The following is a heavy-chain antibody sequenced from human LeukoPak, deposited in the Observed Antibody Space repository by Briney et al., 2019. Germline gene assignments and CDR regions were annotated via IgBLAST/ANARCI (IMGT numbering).Heavy chain of an antibody. CDR2: INPNSGGT. CDR3: ARGTGPWEVAATPFDY. Sequence: ASVKVSCKASGYTFTGYYMHWVRQAPGQGLEWMGWINPNSGGTNYAQKFQGRVTMTRDTSISTAYMELSRLRSDDTAVYYCARGTGPWEVAATPFDYWGQGTLVTVSS. D-gene: IGHD2-15*01. V-gene: IGHV1-2*02. J-gene: IGHJ4*02. CDR1: GYTFTGYY.